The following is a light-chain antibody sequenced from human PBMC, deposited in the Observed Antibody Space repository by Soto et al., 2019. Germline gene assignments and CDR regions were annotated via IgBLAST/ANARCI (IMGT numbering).Light chain of an antibody. Sequence: DIVMTQSPDSLAVSLGERAPLPCKSSQNLLYSSNNKNSVAWYQQRPGQPPKLLIYWASSRESGVPDRLSGSAAGTDVTLTISSLQAEDVAVYYCQQYDTTPITVGQGTRQEIK. CDR2: WAS. CDR3: QQYDTTPIT. J-gene: IGKJ5*01. CDR1: QNLLYSSNNKNS. V-gene: IGKV4-1*01.